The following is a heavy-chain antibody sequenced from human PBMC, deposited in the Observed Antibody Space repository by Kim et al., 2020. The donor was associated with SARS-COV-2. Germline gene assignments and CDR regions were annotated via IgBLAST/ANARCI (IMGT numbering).Heavy chain of an antibody. CDR1: GGAFSGYY. J-gene: IGHJ6*02. CDR2: INHSGST. V-gene: IGHV4-34*01. CDR3: ATDIVGGRGKGYYGMDV. D-gene: IGHD2-15*01. Sequence: SETLSLTCAVYGGAFSGYYWSWIRQPPGKGLEWIGEINHSGSTNYNPSLKSRVTISVDTSKNQFSLKLSSVTAADTAVYYCATDIVGGRGKGYYGMDVRGQGTTVTVSS.